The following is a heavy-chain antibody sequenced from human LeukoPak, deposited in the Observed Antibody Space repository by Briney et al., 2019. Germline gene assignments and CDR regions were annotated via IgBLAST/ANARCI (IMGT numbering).Heavy chain of an antibody. J-gene: IGHJ4*02. CDR1: GFTFSSYW. D-gene: IGHD5-24*01. V-gene: IGHV3-7*01. Sequence: GGALRLSCAASGFTFSSYWISWVGQAPGEWLEGVANRKQEGSEKYYLDSVKGRVTISRANAKNSLYLQMHRLRAEDTDVYYCASFRYGYNWAFDYWGQGTLVTVSS. CDR3: ASFRYGYNWAFDY. CDR2: RKQEGSEK.